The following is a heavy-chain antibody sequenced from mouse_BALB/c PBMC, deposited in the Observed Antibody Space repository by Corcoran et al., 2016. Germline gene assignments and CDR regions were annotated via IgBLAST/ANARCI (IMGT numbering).Heavy chain of an antibody. CDR2: ILPGSGST. J-gene: IGHJ2*01. D-gene: IGHD2-14*01. Sequence: QVQLQQSGAELMKPGASVKISCKATGYTFSSYWIEWVKQRPGHGLEWIGEILPGSGSTNYNEKFKGKATFTADTSSNTAYMQLGSLTSEDSAVYYCARWARYDAVDYWGQGTTLTVSS. V-gene: IGHV1-9*01. CDR3: ARWARYDAVDY. CDR1: GYTFSSYW.